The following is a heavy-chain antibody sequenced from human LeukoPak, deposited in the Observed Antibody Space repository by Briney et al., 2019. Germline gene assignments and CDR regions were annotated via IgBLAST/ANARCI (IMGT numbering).Heavy chain of an antibody. Sequence: SETLSLTCIVSGGSISSSSYYWGWIRQPPGKGLEWIGSIYYSGSTYYNPSLKSRVTISVDTSKNQFSLKLSSVTAADTAVYYCARHFDYDFWSGYYRNWFGPWGQGTLVTVSS. V-gene: IGHV4-39*01. CDR3: ARHFDYDFWSGYYRNWFGP. CDR2: IYYSGST. CDR1: GGSISSSSYY. D-gene: IGHD3-3*01. J-gene: IGHJ5*02.